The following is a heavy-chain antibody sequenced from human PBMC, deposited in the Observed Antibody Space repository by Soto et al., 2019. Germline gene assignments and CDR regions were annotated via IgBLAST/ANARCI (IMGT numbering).Heavy chain of an antibody. V-gene: IGHV4-30-2*01. CDR1: GGSISSGGYS. CDR3: ARDYGGEIFDY. D-gene: IGHD4-17*01. Sequence: PSETLSLTCAVSGGSISSGGYSWSWIRQPPGKGLEWIGYIYHSGSTYYNPSLKSRVTISVDTSKNQFSLKLSSVTAADTAVYYCARDYGGEIFDYWGQGTLVTVSS. CDR2: IYHSGST. J-gene: IGHJ4*02.